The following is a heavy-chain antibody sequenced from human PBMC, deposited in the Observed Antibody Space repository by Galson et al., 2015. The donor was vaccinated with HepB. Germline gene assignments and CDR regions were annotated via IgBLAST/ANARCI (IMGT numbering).Heavy chain of an antibody. D-gene: IGHD3-3*01. V-gene: IGHV3-7*03. Sequence: SLRLSCAASGFTFRSYWMSWVRQAPGKGLEWVANIKQAGSEKYYVDSVKGRFTISRDNAKNSLYLQMNSLRAEDTAVYYCARDRRRMYYDFWSRTPDYYGMDVWGQGTTVTVSS. J-gene: IGHJ6*02. CDR1: GFTFRSYW. CDR3: ARDRRRMYYDFWSRTPDYYGMDV. CDR2: IKQAGSEK.